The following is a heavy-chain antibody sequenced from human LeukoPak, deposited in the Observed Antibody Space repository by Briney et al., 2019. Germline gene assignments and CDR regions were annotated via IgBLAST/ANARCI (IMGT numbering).Heavy chain of an antibody. CDR2: IRYDGSNK. CDR3: AKDPMTSVTTTAY. J-gene: IGHJ4*02. Sequence: GGSLRLSCAASGFTFSTYGMHWVRQAPGKGLEWVAFIRYDGSNKYYADSVKGRFTISRDNSKNTLNLQMNSLRAEDTAVYYCAKDPMTSVTTTAYWGQGTLVTVSS. D-gene: IGHD4-17*01. CDR1: GFTFSTYG. V-gene: IGHV3-30*02.